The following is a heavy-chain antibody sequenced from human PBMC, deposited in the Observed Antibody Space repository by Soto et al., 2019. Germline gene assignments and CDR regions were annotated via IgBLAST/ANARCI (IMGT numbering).Heavy chain of an antibody. V-gene: IGHV5-10-1*01. CDR2: IDPSDSYT. CDR1: GYSFTSYW. J-gene: IGHJ4*02. D-gene: IGHD3-22*01. Sequence: GESLKISCQGSGYSFTSYWISWVRQMPGKGLEWMGRIDPSDSYTNYSPSFQGHVTISADKSISTAYLQWSSLKASDTAMYYCARQGFTGQWLSYWGQGTLVTVSS. CDR3: ARQGFTGQWLSY.